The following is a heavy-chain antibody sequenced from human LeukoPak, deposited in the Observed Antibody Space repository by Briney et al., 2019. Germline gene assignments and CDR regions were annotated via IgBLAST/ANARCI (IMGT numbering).Heavy chain of an antibody. CDR3: ARGRSPFY. J-gene: IGHJ4*02. V-gene: IGHV3-74*01. CDR1: GFNFTTSW. CDR2: IKPDGSST. Sequence: GGSLRLSCAASGFNFTTSWMNWVRQAPGKGLVWVSRIKPDGSSTTYADFVKGRVTISRDNAQNTLYLQMNSLRADDTAVYYCARGRSPFYWRQGTLVTVSS.